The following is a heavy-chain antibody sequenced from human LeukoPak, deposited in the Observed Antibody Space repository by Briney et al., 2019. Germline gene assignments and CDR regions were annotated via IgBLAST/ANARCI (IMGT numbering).Heavy chain of an antibody. V-gene: IGHV3-13*01. Sequence: PGGSLRLSCAASGFTFSSYDMHWVRQAPGKGLEWVSAIGPAGDTYYPSSVKGRFTIFRENAENSSYLQMNRLRAGDTAVYFCAREGTGDDDAFDIWGQGTMVTVSS. CDR2: IGPAGDT. J-gene: IGHJ3*02. CDR1: GFTFSSYD. CDR3: AREGTGDDDAFDI. D-gene: IGHD7-27*01.